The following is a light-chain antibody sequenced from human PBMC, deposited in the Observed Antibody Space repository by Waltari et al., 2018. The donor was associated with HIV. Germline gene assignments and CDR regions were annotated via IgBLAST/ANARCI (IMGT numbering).Light chain of an antibody. Sequence: QSALTQPASVSGSPGQSSTISCTGTSSDVGGYNYVSWYQQHPGKARKLMIYVVSKRPSWVSNRFSGSKSFNTASLTISWIQADDEAEHYCQSYDSNLSGLVFGGGTKLTVL. CDR3: QSYDSNLSGLV. V-gene: IGLV2-14*01. CDR2: VVS. J-gene: IGLJ2*01. CDR1: SSDVGGYNY.